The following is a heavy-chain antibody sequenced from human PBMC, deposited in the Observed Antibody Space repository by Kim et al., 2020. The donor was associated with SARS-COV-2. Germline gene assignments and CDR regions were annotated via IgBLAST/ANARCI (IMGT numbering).Heavy chain of an antibody. Sequence: SETLSLTCTVSGGSISSSNYYWGWIRQPPGKGLEWIGSIYYSGSTYYNPSLKSRVTISVDTSKNQFSLKLSSVTAAATAVYYCARQTMLRGVVIILTGGNWFDPWGQGTLVTVSS. CDR1: GGSISSSNYY. D-gene: IGHD3-10*01. CDR2: IYYSGST. CDR3: ARQTMLRGVVIILTGGNWFDP. J-gene: IGHJ5*02. V-gene: IGHV4-39*01.